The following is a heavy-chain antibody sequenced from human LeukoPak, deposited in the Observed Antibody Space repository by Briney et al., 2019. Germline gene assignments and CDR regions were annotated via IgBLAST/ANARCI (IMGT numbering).Heavy chain of an antibody. J-gene: IGHJ3*02. Sequence: PSETLSLTCTVSGGSISSYYWSWIRQPPGKGLEWIGYIYYSGSTNYNPSLKSRVTISVDTSKNQFSLKLSSVTAADTAVYYCARDPLGYYDSSGYFRELAFDIWGQGTMVTVSS. CDR3: ARDPLGYYDSSGYFRELAFDI. D-gene: IGHD3-22*01. CDR1: GGSISSYY. V-gene: IGHV4-59*01. CDR2: IYYSGST.